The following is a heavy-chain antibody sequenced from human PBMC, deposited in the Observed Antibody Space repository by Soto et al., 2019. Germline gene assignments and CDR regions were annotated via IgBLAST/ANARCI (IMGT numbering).Heavy chain of an antibody. CDR1: GFTFDDYA. D-gene: IGHD2-15*01. CDR3: AKAPSLVAATDY. CDR2: ISWNSGSI. Sequence: GGSLRLSCAASGFTFDDYAMHWVRQAPGKGLEWVSGISWNSGSIGYADSVKGRFTISRDNAKNSLYLQMNSLRAEDTALYYCAKAPSLVAATDYWGQGTLVTVSS. V-gene: IGHV3-9*01. J-gene: IGHJ4*02.